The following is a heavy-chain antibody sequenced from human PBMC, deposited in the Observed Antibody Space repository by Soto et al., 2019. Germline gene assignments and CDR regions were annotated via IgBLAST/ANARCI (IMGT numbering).Heavy chain of an antibody. CDR1: GFSLGTRGVA. D-gene: IGHD5-12*01. Sequence: QITLKESGPTLVKPTQTLTLTCTFSGFSLGTRGVAVGWFRQPPGKALEWLALIYWDEDKWYSPSLKSRLTIADDTSKNQVVLTMTNVDPVDTATYYCAHRPRGYAYYFDYWGQGILVTVSS. CDR3: AHRPRGYAYYFDY. J-gene: IGHJ4*02. CDR2: IYWDEDK. V-gene: IGHV2-5*02.